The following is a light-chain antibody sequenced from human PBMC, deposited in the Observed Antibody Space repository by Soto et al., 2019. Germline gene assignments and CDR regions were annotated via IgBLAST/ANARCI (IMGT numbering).Light chain of an antibody. CDR2: TNN. CDR3: AAWDDSLIGVV. CDR1: SSSIANNA. J-gene: IGLJ2*01. Sequence: QSVLTQPPSASGTPGQRVTISCSGSSSSIANNAVNWYQQVPGTAPKLLIYTNNQRPSGVPDRFSGSKSGTSASLAISGLQSEDEADYYGAAWDDSLIGVVFGGGTKLTVL. V-gene: IGLV1-44*01.